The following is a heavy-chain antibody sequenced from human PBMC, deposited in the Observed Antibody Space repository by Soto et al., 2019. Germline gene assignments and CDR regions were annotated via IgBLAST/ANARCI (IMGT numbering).Heavy chain of an antibody. CDR2: IGTAGDT. CDR1: GFTFSSYD. Sequence: EVQLVESGGGLVQPGGSLRLSCAASGFTFSSYDMHWVRQATGKGLEWVSAIGTAGDTYYPGSVKGRFTISRENAKNSLYLQMNSLRAGDTAVYYCARGGVVAAMGAFDYWGQGTLVTVSS. D-gene: IGHD2-15*01. V-gene: IGHV3-13*01. CDR3: ARGGVVAAMGAFDY. J-gene: IGHJ4*02.